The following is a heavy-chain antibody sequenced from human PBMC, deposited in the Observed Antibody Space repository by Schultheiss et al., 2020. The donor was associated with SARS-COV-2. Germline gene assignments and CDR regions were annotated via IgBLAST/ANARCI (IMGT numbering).Heavy chain of an antibody. V-gene: IGHV3-64D*06. D-gene: IGHD2-2*01. Sequence: GGSLRLSCSASGFTFSSYAMHWVRQAPGKGLEYVSAISSNGGSTYYADSVKGRFTISRDNSKNTLYLQMSSLRAEDTAVYYCARDGNIVVVPAAMTEYYYYYYMDVWGKGTTVTVSS. J-gene: IGHJ6*03. CDR1: GFTFSSYA. CDR2: ISSNGGST. CDR3: ARDGNIVVVPAAMTEYYYYYYMDV.